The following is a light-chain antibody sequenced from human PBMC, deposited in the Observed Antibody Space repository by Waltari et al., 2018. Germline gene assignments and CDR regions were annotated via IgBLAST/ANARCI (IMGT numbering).Light chain of an antibody. CDR3: QQTYNMPRT. Sequence: DIQITQIPSSLSASVRDRITITCRASEGIINYLNWYQQKSGKAPTLLIYAASILQSGVPSRFSGSASGTDFTLTISSLQPEDFATYYCQQTYNMPRTFGQGTKLEIK. V-gene: IGKV1-39*01. CDR1: EGIINY. J-gene: IGKJ2*01. CDR2: AAS.